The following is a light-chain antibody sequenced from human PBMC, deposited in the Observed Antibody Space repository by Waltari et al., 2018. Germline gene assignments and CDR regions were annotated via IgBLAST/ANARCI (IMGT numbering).Light chain of an antibody. Sequence: DIQMTQSPSSLSASVGDRVTVTCRASQGMGDYLNWYQQKPGKPPKLLISGAFLHQSGVPSRFNGSGSGTRFSITISGLQPEDFATYYCQQSYITPYTFGRGNKLEIK. CDR1: QGMGDY. J-gene: IGKJ2*01. CDR2: GAF. CDR3: QQSYITPYT. V-gene: IGKV1-39*01.